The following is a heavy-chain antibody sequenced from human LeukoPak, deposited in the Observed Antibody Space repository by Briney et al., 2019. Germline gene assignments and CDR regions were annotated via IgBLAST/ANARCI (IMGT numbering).Heavy chain of an antibody. V-gene: IGHV3-48*04. CDR3: ARGEVLRAPSWFGELPLGMGV. CDR1: GFTFSSYS. CDR2: ISSSSSTI. Sequence: GGSLRLSCAASGFTFSSYSMNWVRQAPGKGLEWVSYISSSSSTIYYADSVKGRFTISRDNAKNSLYLQMNSLRAEDTAVYYCARGEVLRAPSWFGELPLGMGVWGQGTTVTVSS. J-gene: IGHJ6*02. D-gene: IGHD3-10*01.